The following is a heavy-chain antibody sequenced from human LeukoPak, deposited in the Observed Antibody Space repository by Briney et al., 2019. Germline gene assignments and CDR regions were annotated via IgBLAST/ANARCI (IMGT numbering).Heavy chain of an antibody. CDR1: GFTVSSNY. Sequence: GGSLRLSCAASGFTVSSNYMSWVRQAPGKGLEWVSAISGSGGSTYYADSVKGRFTISRDNSKNTLYLQMNSLRAEDTAVYYCAKRPFHGMDVWGRGTTVTVSS. D-gene: IGHD2/OR15-2a*01. CDR2: ISGSGGST. CDR3: AKRPFHGMDV. V-gene: IGHV3-23*01. J-gene: IGHJ6*02.